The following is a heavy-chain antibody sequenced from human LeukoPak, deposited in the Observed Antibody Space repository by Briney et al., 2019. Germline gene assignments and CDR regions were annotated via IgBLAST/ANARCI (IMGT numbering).Heavy chain of an antibody. V-gene: IGHV3-7*01. CDR1: GFTFSSYW. J-gene: IGHJ3*02. Sequence: PGGSLRLSCAASGFTFSSYWMSRVRQAPGKGLEWVANIKQDGSEKYYVDSVKGRFTTSRDNAKNSLYLQMNSLRAEDTAVYYCAGEFDAFDIWGQGTMVTVSS. CDR2: IKQDGSEK. CDR3: AGEFDAFDI.